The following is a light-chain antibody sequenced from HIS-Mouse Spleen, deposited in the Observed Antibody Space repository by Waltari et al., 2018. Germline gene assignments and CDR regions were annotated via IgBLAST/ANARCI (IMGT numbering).Light chain of an antibody. Sequence: DIQMTQSPSTLSASVGDRVTITCRASQSISSWLAWYQQKPGKAPKLRIYKASSLESGVPSRFSGSGSGTEFTLTISSLQPDDFATYYCQQYRTFGQGTKVEIK. CDR3: QQYRT. CDR2: KAS. V-gene: IGKV1-5*03. J-gene: IGKJ1*01. CDR1: QSISSW.